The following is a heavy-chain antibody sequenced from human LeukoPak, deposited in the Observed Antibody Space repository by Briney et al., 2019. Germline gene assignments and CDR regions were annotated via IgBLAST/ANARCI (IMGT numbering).Heavy chain of an antibody. Sequence: GASVKVSCKASGYTFTTYGISWVRQAPGQGLEWMGWISAYNAYTKYPQKFQGRVTMTTDTSTSTAYMELRSLRSDDTAVYYCARIGKLPGYCSGGSCYSYYYYYYMDVWGKGTTVTVSS. CDR3: ARIGKLPGYCSGGSCYSYYYYYYMDV. D-gene: IGHD2-15*01. J-gene: IGHJ6*03. V-gene: IGHV1-18*01. CDR2: ISAYNAYT. CDR1: GYTFTTYG.